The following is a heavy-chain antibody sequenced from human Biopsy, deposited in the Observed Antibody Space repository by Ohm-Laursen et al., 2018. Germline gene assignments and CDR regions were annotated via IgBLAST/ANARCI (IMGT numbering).Heavy chain of an antibody. Sequence: VSSVKVSCKTSGGTFNSYTINWVRQAPGRGLEWMGGIIPIFATPDYAQKFQGRVTITADESTSTAYMDLSSLRSEDTAVYYCASRPNCGGDCSSGFDYWGQGTLVTVSS. J-gene: IGHJ4*02. CDR3: ASRPNCGGDCSSGFDY. CDR1: GGTFNSYT. D-gene: IGHD2-21*02. V-gene: IGHV1-69*01. CDR2: IIPIFATP.